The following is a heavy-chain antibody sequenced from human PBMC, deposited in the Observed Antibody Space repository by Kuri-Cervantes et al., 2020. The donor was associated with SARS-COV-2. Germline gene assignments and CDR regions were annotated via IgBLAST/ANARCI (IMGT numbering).Heavy chain of an antibody. J-gene: IGHJ6*03. Sequence: SETLSLTCAVSGYSISSGYYWGWVRQPPGKRLEWIGSIYHTGSTNYNPSLKSRVTISVDTSKNSFSLRLNSVTAADTAVYYCARDGVVPVGGYYMDVWGKGTTVTVSS. D-gene: IGHD2-2*01. V-gene: IGHV4-38-2*02. CDR3: ARDGVVPVGGYYMDV. CDR2: IYHTGST. CDR1: GYSISSGYY.